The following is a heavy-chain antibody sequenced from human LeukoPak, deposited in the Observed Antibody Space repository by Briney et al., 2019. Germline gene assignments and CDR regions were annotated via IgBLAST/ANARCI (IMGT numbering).Heavy chain of an antibody. Sequence: SETLSLTCAVYGGSFSGYYWSWIRQPPGKGLEWIGEINRSGSTNYNPSLKSRVTISVDTSKNQFSLKLSSVTAADTAVYYCARVRGATNIAARPTDYWGQGTLVTVSS. CDR2: INRSGST. CDR1: GGSFSGYY. J-gene: IGHJ4*02. CDR3: ARVRGATNIAARPTDY. V-gene: IGHV4-34*01. D-gene: IGHD6-6*01.